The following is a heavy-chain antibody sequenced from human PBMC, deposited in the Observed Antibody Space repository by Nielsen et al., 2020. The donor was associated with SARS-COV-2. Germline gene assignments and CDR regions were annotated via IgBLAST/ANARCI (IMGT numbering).Heavy chain of an antibody. J-gene: IGHJ6*03. D-gene: IGHD1-1*01. CDR3: ARGRCTSYNCAKLGGYMDV. CDR2: IWYDGSNK. Sequence: LSLTSAASGFTFSGYGMHWVRQAPGKGLEWVAVIWYDGSNKYHADSVKGRFTISRDNSKNTLFLQMNNLRAEDTAVYYCARGRCTSYNCAKLGGYMDVWGKGTTVTVSS. V-gene: IGHV3-33*01. CDR1: GFTFSGYG.